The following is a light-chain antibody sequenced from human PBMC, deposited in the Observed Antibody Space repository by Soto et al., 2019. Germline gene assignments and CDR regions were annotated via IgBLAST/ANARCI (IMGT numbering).Light chain of an antibody. J-gene: IGKJ4*01. CDR3: QQRTTWLT. V-gene: IGKV3-11*01. CDR2: DVS. CDR1: QSVTSS. Sequence: EIVLTQSPATLSLSPGDTATLSCRASQSVTSSLAWFQQKPGQAPRLLVYDVSRRATAIPARFSGSGSGTDFTLPSSSLEPEDFAVYYCQQRTTWLTFGGGTKVEIK.